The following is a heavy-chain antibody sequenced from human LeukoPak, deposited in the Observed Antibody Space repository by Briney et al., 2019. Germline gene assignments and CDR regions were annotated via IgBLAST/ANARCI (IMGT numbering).Heavy chain of an antibody. CDR2: IYYSGST. CDR1: GGSISSYY. J-gene: IGHJ5*02. V-gene: IGHV4-59*01. Sequence: SETLSLTCTVSGGSISSYYWSWIRQPPGKGLERIGYIYYSGSTNYNPSLKSRVTISVDTSKNQFSLKLSSVTAADTAVYYCARGHSGSYYDWFDPWGQGTLVTVSS. D-gene: IGHD1-26*01. CDR3: ARGHSGSYYDWFDP.